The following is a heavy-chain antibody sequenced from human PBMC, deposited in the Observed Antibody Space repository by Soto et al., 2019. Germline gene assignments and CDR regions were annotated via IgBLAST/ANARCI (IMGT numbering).Heavy chain of an antibody. D-gene: IGHD6-19*01. V-gene: IGHV4-4*02. J-gene: IGHJ5*02. CDR3: ARRPWSSGWYDWFDP. CDR2: IYHSGST. Sequence: PSETLSLTCAVSGGSISSSNWWSWVRQPPGKGLEWIGEIYHSGSTNYNPSLKSRVTISVDKSKNQFSLKLSSVTAADTAVYYCARRPWSSGWYDWFDPWGQGTLVTVSS. CDR1: GGSISSSNW.